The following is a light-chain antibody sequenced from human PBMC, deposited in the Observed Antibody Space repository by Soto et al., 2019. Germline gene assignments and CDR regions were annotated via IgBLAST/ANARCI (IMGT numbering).Light chain of an antibody. CDR1: QSVSSSY. CDR3: QQYGSSSWT. V-gene: IGKV3-20*01. CDR2: GAS. J-gene: IGKJ1*01. Sequence: EIVLTQSPGTLSLSPGERVTLSCRASQSVSSSYLAWYQQQPGQAPRLLIYGASSRATGIPDRFSGSGSGTDFTLTISRLEPEDFAVYYCQQYGSSSWTFGQGTKVEIK.